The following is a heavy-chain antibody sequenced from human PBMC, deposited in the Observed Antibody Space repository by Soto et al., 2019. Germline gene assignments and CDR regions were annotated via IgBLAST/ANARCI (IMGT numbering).Heavy chain of an antibody. J-gene: IGHJ6*02. CDR1: GFGFTTYW. CDR2: IYPGDSKT. CDR3: ARLGPGYNENAYYHRMSV. D-gene: IGHD1-1*01. Sequence: GESLKISCKGSGFGFTTYWIGWVRQVPGQGLEWMGIIYPGDSKTKYSPSFQGQVNISVDKSNNTAYLQWSSLKASDTGLYFCARLGPGYNENAYYHRMSVWGQGTTVTVSS. V-gene: IGHV5-51*01.